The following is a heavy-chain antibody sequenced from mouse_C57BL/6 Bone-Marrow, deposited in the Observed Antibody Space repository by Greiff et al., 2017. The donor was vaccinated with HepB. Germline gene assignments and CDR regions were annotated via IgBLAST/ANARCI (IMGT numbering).Heavy chain of an antibody. D-gene: IGHD1-1*01. Sequence: EVKVVESGGGLVQPGGSLSLSCAASGFTFTDYYMSWVRQPPGKALEWLGFIRNKANGYTTEYSASVKGRFTISRDNSQSILYLQMNALRAEDSATYYCASYYAITTVVVQRYVSFDVWATGTPATVSS. CDR1: GFTFTDYY. V-gene: IGHV7-3*01. J-gene: IGHJ1*03. CDR3: ASYYAITTVVVQRYVSFDV. CDR2: IRNKANGYTT.